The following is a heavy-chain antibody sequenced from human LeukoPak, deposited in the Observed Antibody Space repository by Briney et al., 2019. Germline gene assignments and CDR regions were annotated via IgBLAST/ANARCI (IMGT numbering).Heavy chain of an antibody. J-gene: IGHJ4*02. V-gene: IGHV3-9*03. CDR3: AKAGGAYYDSSHFDY. D-gene: IGHD3-22*01. Sequence: GRSLRLSCAASGFTFDDYAMHWVRQAPGKGLEWVSGISWNSGSIGYADSVKGRFTISRDNAKNSLYLQMNSLRAEDMALYYCAKAGGAYYDSSHFDYWGQGTLVTVSS. CDR2: ISWNSGSI. CDR1: GFTFDDYA.